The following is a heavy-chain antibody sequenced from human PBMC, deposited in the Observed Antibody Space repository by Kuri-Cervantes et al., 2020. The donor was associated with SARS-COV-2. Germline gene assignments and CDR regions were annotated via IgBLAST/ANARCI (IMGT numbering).Heavy chain of an antibody. V-gene: IGHV1-69*13. J-gene: IGHJ4*02. CDR3: ASSIVVVPAAIRSLDY. Sequence: SVKVSCKASGYTFTSYGISWVRQAPGQGLEWMGGIIPIFGTANYAQKFQGRITITADESTSTAYMELSSLRTEDTAVYYCASSIVVVPAAIRSLDYWGQGTLVTVSS. CDR2: IIPIFGTA. D-gene: IGHD2-2*02. CDR1: GYTFTSYG.